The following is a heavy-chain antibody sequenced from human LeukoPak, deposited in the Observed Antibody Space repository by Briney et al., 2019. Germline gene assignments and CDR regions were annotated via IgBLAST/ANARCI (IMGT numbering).Heavy chain of an antibody. CDR2: ILPGGGST. J-gene: IGHJ4*02. V-gene: IGHV1-46*01. CDR3: ARSSFLWYFDS. CDR1: GYTFTNYY. D-gene: IGHD3-16*01. Sequence: ASVKVSCKASGYTFTNYYIHCMRQAPGQGLEWMGVILPGGGSTSYAQKFQGRVTMTRDMSTNTVYMVLSSLRSEDTAVYYCARSSFLWYFDSWGQGTLVTVSS.